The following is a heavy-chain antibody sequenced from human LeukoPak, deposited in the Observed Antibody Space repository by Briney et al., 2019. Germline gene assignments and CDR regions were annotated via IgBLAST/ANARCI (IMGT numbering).Heavy chain of an antibody. CDR1: GFMFSSYG. J-gene: IGHJ4*02. CDR2: IQYDGSNK. CDR3: AKAAKRRSGYYEIYFDY. V-gene: IGHV3-30*02. Sequence: GGSLRLSCAASGFMFSSYGMHWVRQAPGKGLEWVSFIQYDGSNKYYADSVKGRFTISRDNSKNTLYLEMNSLRAEDTAVFYCAKAAKRRSGYYEIYFDYWGQGILVTVSS. D-gene: IGHD3-3*01.